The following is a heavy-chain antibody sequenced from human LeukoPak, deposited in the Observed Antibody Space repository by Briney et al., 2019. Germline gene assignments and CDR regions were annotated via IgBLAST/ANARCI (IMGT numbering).Heavy chain of an antibody. Sequence: PSETLSLTCTVSGGSISSSPYYWGWLRQPPGKGLEWIANIYYSGSTYYNQSLKSRVTISVDTSKNQFSPKLSSVTAADTAVYYCARDSNYYGSGSYSYYFDYWGQGTLVTVSS. CDR3: ARDSNYYGSGSYSYYFDY. J-gene: IGHJ4*02. CDR1: GGSISSSPYY. D-gene: IGHD3-10*01. V-gene: IGHV4-39*07. CDR2: IYYSGST.